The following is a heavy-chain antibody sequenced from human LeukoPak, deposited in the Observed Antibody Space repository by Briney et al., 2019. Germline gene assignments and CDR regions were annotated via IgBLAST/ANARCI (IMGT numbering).Heavy chain of an antibody. D-gene: IGHD5-24*01. CDR3: ARGERWLQLDY. J-gene: IGHJ4*02. V-gene: IGHV3-53*01. CDR1: GFTVSSNY. CDR2: IYSGGGT. Sequence: GGSLRLSCAASGFTVSSNYVGWVRQAPGKGLEWVSVIYSGGGTYYADPVKGRFTISRDNSKNTLYLQLHSLTAEETAVYYYARGERWLQLDYWGQGTLVTVSS.